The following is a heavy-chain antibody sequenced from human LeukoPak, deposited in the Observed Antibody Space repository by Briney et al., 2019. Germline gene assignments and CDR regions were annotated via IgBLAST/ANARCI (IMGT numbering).Heavy chain of an antibody. D-gene: IGHD2-2*01. CDR3: AGDIVVVPAANRVVGYYHGMDV. CDR1: GFTFSSYE. V-gene: IGHV3-48*03. Sequence: GGSLRLSCAASGFTFSSYEMNWVRQAPGKGLEWVSYISSSGSTIYYADSVKGRFTISRDNSKNTLYLQMNSLRAEDTAVYYCAGDIVVVPAANRVVGYYHGMDVWGQGTTVTVSS. CDR2: ISSSGSTI. J-gene: IGHJ6*02.